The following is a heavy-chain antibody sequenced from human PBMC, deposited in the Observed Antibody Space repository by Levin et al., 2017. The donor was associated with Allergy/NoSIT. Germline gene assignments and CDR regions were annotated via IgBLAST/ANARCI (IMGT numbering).Heavy chain of an antibody. CDR2: LSGSGGTT. Sequence: PGGSLRLSCAASGFTFSSYAMSWVRQAPGKGLEWVSALSGSGGTTYYADSVKGRFTISRDNSKNTLYLHMSSLRAEEPAVYYCATDTAMLPPTKTFDYWGQGTLVTVSS. CDR3: ATDTAMLPPTKTFDY. V-gene: IGHV3-23*01. D-gene: IGHD5-18*01. J-gene: IGHJ4*02. CDR1: GFTFSSYA.